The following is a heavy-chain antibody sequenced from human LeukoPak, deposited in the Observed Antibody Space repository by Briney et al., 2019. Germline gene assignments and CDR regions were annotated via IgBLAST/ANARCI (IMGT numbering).Heavy chain of an antibody. CDR2: ISYDGSNK. D-gene: IGHD3-10*01. V-gene: IGHV3-30*03. J-gene: IGHJ4*02. CDR1: GFTFSSYG. CDR3: ARAKPKNMVRGLIMRRESRYYFDY. Sequence: SLRLSCAASGFTFSSYGMHWVRQAPGKGLEWVAVISYDGSNKYYADSVKGRFTISRDNSKSTLYIQMNSLRAEDTAVYYCARAKPKNMVRGLIMRRESRYYFDYWGQGTLVTVSS.